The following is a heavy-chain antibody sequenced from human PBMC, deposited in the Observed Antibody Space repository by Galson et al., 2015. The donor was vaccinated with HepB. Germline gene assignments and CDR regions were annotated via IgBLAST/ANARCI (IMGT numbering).Heavy chain of an antibody. CDR1: GFTFSSYS. J-gene: IGHJ4*02. CDR2: ISSSGSYI. CDR3: ARGSDYGSGSYYNVPDY. D-gene: IGHD3-10*01. V-gene: IGHV3-21*01. Sequence: SLRLSCAASGFTFSSYSMNWVRQASGKGPEWVSSISSSGSYINYADSVKGRFTISRDNAKNSLYLQMNSLRGEDTAVYYCARGSDYGSGSYYNVPDYWGQGTLVTVSS.